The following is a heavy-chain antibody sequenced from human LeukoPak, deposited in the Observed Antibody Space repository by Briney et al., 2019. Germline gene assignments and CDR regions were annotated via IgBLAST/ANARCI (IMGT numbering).Heavy chain of an antibody. CDR1: GGTFSNYA. Sequence: SVKVSCKASGGTFSNYAISWVRQAPGQGLEWLGGIIPMFGTAKYAQKFQGRVTITTDESTTTAYMELISLRLEDTAVYYCVRRQALRGRHRAFDPWGQGTLVTVTS. V-gene: IGHV1-69*05. D-gene: IGHD6-25*01. J-gene: IGHJ5*02. CDR2: IIPMFGTA. CDR3: VRRQALRGRHRAFDP.